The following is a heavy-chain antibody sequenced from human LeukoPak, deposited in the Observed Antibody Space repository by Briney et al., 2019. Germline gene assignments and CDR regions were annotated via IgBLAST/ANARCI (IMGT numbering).Heavy chain of an antibody. CDR3: ARGAIFGVVTPFDP. V-gene: IGHV4-59*01. D-gene: IGHD3-3*01. CDR2: IYYSGTT. CDR1: GGSISTYY. Sequence: SETLSLTCTVSGGSISTYYWSWIRQPPGKGLEWIGYIYYSGTTNYNPSLKGRVTISVDTSKNKFFLNLSSVTAADTAVYYCARGAIFGVVTPFDPWGQGTLVTVSS. J-gene: IGHJ5*02.